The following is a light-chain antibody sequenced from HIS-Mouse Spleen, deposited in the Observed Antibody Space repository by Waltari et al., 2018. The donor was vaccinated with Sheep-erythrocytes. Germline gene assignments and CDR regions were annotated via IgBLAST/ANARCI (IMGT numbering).Light chain of an antibody. Sequence: VSVSPGQTASITCSGDKLGDKYACWYQQKPGQSPVLVIYQDSKRPSGIPDRFSGSKSGNTASLTISGLQAEDEADYYCCSYAGSYNHVFATGTKVTVL. CDR2: QDS. CDR3: CSYAGSYNHV. V-gene: IGLV3-1*01. J-gene: IGLJ1*01. CDR1: KLGDKY.